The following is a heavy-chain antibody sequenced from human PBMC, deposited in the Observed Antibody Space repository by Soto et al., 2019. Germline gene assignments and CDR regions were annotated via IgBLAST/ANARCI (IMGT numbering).Heavy chain of an antibody. V-gene: IGHV3-30*18. D-gene: IGHD6-6*01. CDR2: ISYDGSNK. CDR1: GFNVSTNY. J-gene: IGHJ4*02. Sequence: VQLVESGGGLMQPGGSLRLSCAASGFNVSTNYMTWVRQAPGKGLEWVAVISYDGSNKYYADSVKGRFTISRDNSKNTLYLQMNSLRAEDTAVYYCAKGGYSSSSYFDYWGQGTLVTVSS. CDR3: AKGGYSSSSYFDY.